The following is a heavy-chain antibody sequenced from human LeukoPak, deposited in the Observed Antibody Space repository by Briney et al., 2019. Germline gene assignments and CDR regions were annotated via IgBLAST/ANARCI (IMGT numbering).Heavy chain of an antibody. CDR1: GYIFSNYL. V-gene: IGHV5-51*01. CDR3: ARPYGPSKSCGGECYFAY. D-gene: IGHD2-21*01. Sequence: GESLKISCKGSGYIFSNYLIGWVRQMPGKGLEWMGIFYPGDSAVTYSPSFQGRVTMSVDNSMSTAYLQWTGLRASDTAMYYCARPYGPSKSCGGECYFAYWGQGTLVTVSS. J-gene: IGHJ4*02. CDR2: FYPGDSAV.